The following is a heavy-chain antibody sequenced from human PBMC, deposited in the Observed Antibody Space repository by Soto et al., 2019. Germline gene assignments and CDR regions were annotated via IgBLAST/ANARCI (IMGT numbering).Heavy chain of an antibody. CDR2: TYYRSKWYN. CDR3: ARDSYCSSPSCYRWAYYGMDV. D-gene: IGHD2-2*02. Sequence: PSQTLSLTCVISGDSVSSNSAAWNWIRQSPSRGLEWLGRTYYRSKWYNDYAVSVKSRITINPDTSKNQFSLQLNSVTPEDTAVYYCARDSYCSSPSCYRWAYYGMDVWGQGTTVTVS. CDR1: GDSVSSNSAA. J-gene: IGHJ6*02. V-gene: IGHV6-1*01.